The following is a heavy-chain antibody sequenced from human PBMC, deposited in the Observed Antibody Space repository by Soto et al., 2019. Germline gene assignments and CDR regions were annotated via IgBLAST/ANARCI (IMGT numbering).Heavy chain of an antibody. J-gene: IGHJ4*02. CDR2: ISIDGINK. D-gene: IGHD6-6*01. Sequence: QVQLVESGGGVVQPGRSLRLSCAASGFTFSTYGFHWVRQAPGKGPEWVAVISIDGINKYYADSEKGRFTISRDNSKNTLYLQMNSLRADDTAVYYCAKGSEAARQELDYWGQGTLVTVSS. CDR1: GFTFSTYG. V-gene: IGHV3-30*18. CDR3: AKGSEAARQELDY.